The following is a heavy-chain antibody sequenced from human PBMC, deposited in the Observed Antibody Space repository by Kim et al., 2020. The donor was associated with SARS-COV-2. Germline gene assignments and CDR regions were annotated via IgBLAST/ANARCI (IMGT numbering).Heavy chain of an antibody. Sequence: GGSLRLSCAASGFTFSSYAMSWVRQAPGKGLEWVSAISGSGGSSYYADSVKGRFTISRDNSKNTLYLQMNSLRAEDTAVYYCAKKPCSGGSCRYYYDSSGSLEYWGQGTLVTVSS. V-gene: IGHV3-23*01. J-gene: IGHJ4*02. CDR3: AKKPCSGGSCRYYYDSSGSLEY. CDR1: GFTFSSYA. D-gene: IGHD3-22*01. CDR2: ISGSGGSS.